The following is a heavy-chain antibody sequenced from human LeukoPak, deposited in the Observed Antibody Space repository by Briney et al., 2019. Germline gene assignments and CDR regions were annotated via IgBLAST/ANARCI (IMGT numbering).Heavy chain of an antibody. D-gene: IGHD3-10*01. CDR2: ISSSGST. Sequence: PSETLSLTCTVSGDSISSGDYYWSWIRQPAGKGLEWIGRISSSGSTNYNPSLKSRVTISVDTSKNQFSLKLSSVTAADTAVYYCAREWAYYYGSGSQPSWFDPWGQGTLVTVSS. V-gene: IGHV4-61*02. J-gene: IGHJ5*02. CDR1: GDSISSGDYY. CDR3: AREWAYYYGSGSQPSWFDP.